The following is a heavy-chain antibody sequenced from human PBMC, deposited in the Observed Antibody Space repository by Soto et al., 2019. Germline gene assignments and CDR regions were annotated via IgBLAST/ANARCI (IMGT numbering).Heavy chain of an antibody. Sequence: ASVKVSCKASGYTFTSYGISWVRQAPGQGLEWMGWISAYNGNTNYAQKLQGRVTMTTDTSTSTAYMELRSLRSDDTAVYYCARVTTDSSGYYYVPGPDYWGQGTLVTVSS. J-gene: IGHJ4*02. D-gene: IGHD3-22*01. CDR2: ISAYNGNT. V-gene: IGHV1-18*04. CDR1: GYTFTSYG. CDR3: ARVTTDSSGYYYVPGPDY.